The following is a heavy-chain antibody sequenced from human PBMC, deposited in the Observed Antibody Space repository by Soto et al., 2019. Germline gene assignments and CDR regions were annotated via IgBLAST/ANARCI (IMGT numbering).Heavy chain of an antibody. D-gene: IGHD1-1*01. V-gene: IGHV4-39*01. CDR1: GGSISSSSYY. CDR2: IYYSGST. Sequence: SETLSLTCTVSGGSISSSSYYWGWIRQPPGKGLEWIGSIYYSGSTYYNPSLKSRVTISVDTSKNQFSLKLSSVTAADTAVYYCARNWNLSYFDYWGQGTLVTVSS. J-gene: IGHJ4*02. CDR3: ARNWNLSYFDY.